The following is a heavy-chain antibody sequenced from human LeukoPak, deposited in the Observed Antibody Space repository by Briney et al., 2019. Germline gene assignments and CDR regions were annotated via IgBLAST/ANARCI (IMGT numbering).Heavy chain of an antibody. CDR3: ARDELYSGSYYSFDY. CDR2: ISSSSSYI. CDR1: GFTFSSYS. Sequence: GGSLRLSCAASGFTFSSYSMNWVRQAPGKGLEWVSSISSSSSYIYYADSVKGRFTISRDNAKNSLYLQMNSLRAEDTAVYYCARDELYSGSYYSFDYWGQGTLVTVSS. V-gene: IGHV3-21*01. D-gene: IGHD1-26*01. J-gene: IGHJ4*02.